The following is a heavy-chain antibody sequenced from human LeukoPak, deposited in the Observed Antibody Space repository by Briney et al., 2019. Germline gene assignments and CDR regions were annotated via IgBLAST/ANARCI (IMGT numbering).Heavy chain of an antibody. CDR1: GFTFSSYW. Sequence: GSLRLSCAASGFTFSSYWMNWARQAPGKGLEWVASINHNGNVNYYVDSVKGRFTISRDNAKNSLYLQMSNLRAEDTAVYYCARGLWGSGSYFPDYWGQGTLVTVSS. CDR2: INHNGNVN. J-gene: IGHJ4*02. D-gene: IGHD3-10*01. CDR3: ARGLWGSGSYFPDY. V-gene: IGHV3-7*03.